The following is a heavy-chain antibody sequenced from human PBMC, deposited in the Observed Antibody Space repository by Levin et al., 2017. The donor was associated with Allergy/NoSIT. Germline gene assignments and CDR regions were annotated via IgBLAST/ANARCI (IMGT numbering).Heavy chain of an antibody. CDR2: IGPPGSPI. CDR3: ARDYGGSSITADS. CDR1: GFSFSSYS. Sequence: PGGSLRLSCAASGFSFSSYSMNWVRQAPGKGLEWVSYIGPPGSPIYYADSLRGRFTISRDNAKNSLYLQMNSLVAEDTAVNYCARDYGGSSITADSWGQGTLVTVSS. D-gene: IGHD4-23*01. V-gene: IGHV3-48*04. J-gene: IGHJ4*02.